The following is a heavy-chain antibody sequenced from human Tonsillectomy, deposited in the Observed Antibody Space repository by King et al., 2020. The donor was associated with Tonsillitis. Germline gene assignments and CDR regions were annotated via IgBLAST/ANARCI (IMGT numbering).Heavy chain of an antibody. CDR2: IGSYSATL. CDR3: VRDRNYAFDI. V-gene: IGHV3-48*01. CDR1: GFSLDDFS. Sequence: EVQLVESGGGLVQPGGSLRLSCAASGFSLDDFSMNWARQAPGRGLEWISYIGSYSATLWYAGSVKGRFTISRDNAKNSLYLQMNSLRAEDTAVYFFVRDRNYAFDIWGQGTVVTVSS. J-gene: IGHJ3*02.